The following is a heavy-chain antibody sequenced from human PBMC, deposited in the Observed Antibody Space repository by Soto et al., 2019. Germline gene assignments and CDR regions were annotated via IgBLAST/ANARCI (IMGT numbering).Heavy chain of an antibody. V-gene: IGHV1-8*02. Sequence: ASVKVSCKASGYTFTSYHITWVRQAPGQGLEWMGWISPNSGNTDYAQNFQGRVSMTRNSSISTAYMELSSLRSEDTAVYYCARAYYDFWSGSSPYYYGMDVWGQGTTVTVSS. CDR1: GYTFTSYH. CDR3: ARAYYDFWSGSSPYYYGMDV. CDR2: ISPNSGNT. D-gene: IGHD3-3*01. J-gene: IGHJ6*02.